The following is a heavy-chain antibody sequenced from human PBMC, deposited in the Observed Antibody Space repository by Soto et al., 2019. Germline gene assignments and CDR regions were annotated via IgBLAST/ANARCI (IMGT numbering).Heavy chain of an antibody. CDR3: AKVRSGSYYYYCMDV. D-gene: IGHD1-26*01. CDR2: ISVDGGST. J-gene: IGHJ6*02. Sequence: GGSLRLSCAAAGFTFDDYAMHWVRQAPGKGLEWVSLISVDGGSTYYADSVKGRFTISRDNSKNSLYLQMNSLRTEDTALYYCAKVRSGSYYYYCMDVWGQGTTVTVSS. V-gene: IGHV3-43*02. CDR1: GFTFDDYA.